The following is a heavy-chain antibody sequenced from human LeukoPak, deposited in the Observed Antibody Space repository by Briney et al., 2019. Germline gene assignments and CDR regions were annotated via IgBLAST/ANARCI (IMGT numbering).Heavy chain of an antibody. V-gene: IGHV1-69*13. J-gene: IGHJ6*03. Sequence: SVKVSCKASGYTFTSYGISWVRQAPGQGLEWMGGIIPIYGTANYAQKFQGRVTITADESTSTAYMELSSLRSEDTAVYYCARQPFEYSSSSYYYYMDVWGKGTTVTVSS. CDR3: ARQPFEYSSSSYYYYMDV. D-gene: IGHD6-6*01. CDR2: IIPIYGTA. CDR1: GYTFTSYG.